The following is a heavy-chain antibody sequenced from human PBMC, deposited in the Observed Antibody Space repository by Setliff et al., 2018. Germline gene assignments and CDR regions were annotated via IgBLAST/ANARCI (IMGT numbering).Heavy chain of an antibody. CDR1: GISITSGHY. CDR2: IYHRGRT. Sequence: SETLSLTCDVSGISITSGHYWGWIRQPPGKGLEWITTIYHRGRTYYNPSLDSRVTISLGTSKSQYSLRLRSATAADTAVYYCASPRRDDLDTPFDAFDLWGQGTKVTVS. D-gene: IGHD1-1*01. J-gene: IGHJ3*01. CDR3: ASPRRDDLDTPFDAFDL. V-gene: IGHV4-38-2*01.